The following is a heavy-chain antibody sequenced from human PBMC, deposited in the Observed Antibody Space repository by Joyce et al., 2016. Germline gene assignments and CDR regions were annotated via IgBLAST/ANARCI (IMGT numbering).Heavy chain of an antibody. Sequence: EVQLLESGGGLVQPGGSLRLSCAASGFTFRIYGMGWVRQAPGKGLEWVSTISGSGSTTYYADSVKGRFTVARDNSKNTVKLQMNSLRAEDTAVYYCTKVSETMIVVVIGYDHWGQGTLVTVSS. CDR1: GFTFRIYG. CDR3: TKVSETMIVVVIGYDH. J-gene: IGHJ4*02. V-gene: IGHV3-23*01. CDR2: ISGSGSTT. D-gene: IGHD3-22*01.